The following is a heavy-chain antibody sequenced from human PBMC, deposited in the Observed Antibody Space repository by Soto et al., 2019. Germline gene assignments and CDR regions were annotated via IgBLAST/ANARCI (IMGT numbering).Heavy chain of an antibody. CDR1: RFTFSYYG. CDR3: AKPISISGVIIDAFDV. CDR2: ISYDGSNK. Sequence: GGSLRLSCAAARFTFSYYGMHWVRQAPGKGLEWVAVISYDGSNKYSADPVKGRLTISRDNSKNTLYLEKNSLRREDTAVYYCAKPISISGVIIDAFDVWGQGTMVTVS. V-gene: IGHV3-30*18. J-gene: IGHJ3*01. D-gene: IGHD3-3*01.